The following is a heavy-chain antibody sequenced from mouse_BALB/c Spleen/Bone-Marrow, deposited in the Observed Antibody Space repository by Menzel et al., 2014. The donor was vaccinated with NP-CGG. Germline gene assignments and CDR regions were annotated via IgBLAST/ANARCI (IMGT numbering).Heavy chain of an antibody. CDR1: GFTFSSFA. J-gene: IGHJ2*01. CDR3: GRGDY. Sequence: EVKLVESGGGLVQPGESRKLSCAASGFTFSSFAMHWIRQAPEKGLEWVAFISSGSNIIHYADTVKGRLTISRDNPKNTLFLQLTSLRSEDTAMYYCGRGDYWGQGTTLTVSS. CDR2: ISSGSNII. V-gene: IGHV5-17*02.